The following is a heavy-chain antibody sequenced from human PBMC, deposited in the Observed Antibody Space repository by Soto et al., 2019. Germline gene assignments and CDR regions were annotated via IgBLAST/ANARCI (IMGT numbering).Heavy chain of an antibody. V-gene: IGHV4-39*01. CDR3: ARLMTTVTTSHYYYGMDV. Sequence: PSETLSLTCTVSGGSTSSSSYYWGWIRQPPGKGLEWIGSIYYSGSTYYNPSLKSRVTISVDTSKNQFSLKLSSVTAADTAVYYCARLMTTVTTSHYYYGMDVWGQGTTVTVSS. J-gene: IGHJ6*02. CDR2: IYYSGST. CDR1: GGSTSSSSYY. D-gene: IGHD4-4*01.